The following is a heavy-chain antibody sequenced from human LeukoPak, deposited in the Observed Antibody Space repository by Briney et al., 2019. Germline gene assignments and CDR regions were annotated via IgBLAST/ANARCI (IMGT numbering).Heavy chain of an antibody. CDR3: AKDLAVVVPAAMNY. CDR2: ISGSGGST. J-gene: IGHJ4*02. V-gene: IGHV3-23*01. D-gene: IGHD2-2*01. CDR1: GISVSNDY. Sequence: GGSLRLSCAASGISVSNDYMSWVRQAPGKGLEWVSAISGSGGSTYYADSVKGRFTFSRDNSKSTLYLQMNSLRAEDTAVYYCAKDLAVVVPAAMNYWGQGTLVTVSS.